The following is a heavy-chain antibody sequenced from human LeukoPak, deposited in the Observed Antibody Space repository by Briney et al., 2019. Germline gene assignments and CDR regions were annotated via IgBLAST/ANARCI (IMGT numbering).Heavy chain of an antibody. CDR1: GYTFTSYD. J-gene: IGHJ3*02. V-gene: IGHV1-8*01. D-gene: IGHD3-16*01. CDR2: MNPNSGNT. Sequence: ASVKVSCKASGYTFTSYDINWVRQATGQGLEWMGWMNPNSGNTGYAQKFQGRVTMTRNTSISTAYMELSSLRSEDTCVYYCAMRLFSASPSDAFDIWGQGTMVTVSS. CDR3: AMRLFSASPSDAFDI.